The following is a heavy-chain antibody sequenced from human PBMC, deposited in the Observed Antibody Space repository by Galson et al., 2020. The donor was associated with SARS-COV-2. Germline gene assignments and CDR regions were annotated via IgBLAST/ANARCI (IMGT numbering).Heavy chain of an antibody. V-gene: IGHV3-30-3*01. CDR1: GFTFSSYA. Sequence: TGGSLRLSCAASGFTFSSYAMHWVRQAPAKGLVWVAVISHDGSNKYYADSVKGRFTISRDNSKNTLYLQMNSLRAEDTAVYYCARSHSGSYYGAFDIWGQGTMVTVSS. J-gene: IGHJ3*02. D-gene: IGHD1-26*01. CDR3: ARSHSGSYYGAFDI. CDR2: ISHDGSNK.